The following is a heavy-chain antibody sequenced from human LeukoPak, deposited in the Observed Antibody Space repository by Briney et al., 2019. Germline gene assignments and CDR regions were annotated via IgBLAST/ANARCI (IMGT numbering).Heavy chain of an antibody. CDR3: ARESGFCSDGACNPDH. CDR2: LNPSGGST. Sequence: ASVKVSCKVSGYIFTSYYIHWVRQAPGQGPEWLGILNPSGGSTTYAQKFQGRVSMTSDMSTSTIYVELSSLTSEDTALYYCARESGFCSDGACNPDHWGQGTLVTVSS. V-gene: IGHV1-46*01. J-gene: IGHJ4*02. CDR1: GYIFTSYY. D-gene: IGHD2-15*01.